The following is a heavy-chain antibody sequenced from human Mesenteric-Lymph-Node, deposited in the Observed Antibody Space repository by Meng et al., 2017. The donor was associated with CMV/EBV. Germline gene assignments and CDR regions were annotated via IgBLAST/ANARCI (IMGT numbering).Heavy chain of an antibody. D-gene: IGHD5-24*01. CDR1: GYTFTSYD. V-gene: IGHV1-8*01. J-gene: IGHJ4*02. CDR3: ARSQSSWGYNYEMPDY. CDR2: MNPNSGNT. Sequence: ASVKVSCKASGYTFTSYDINWVRQATGQGLEWMGWMNPNSGNTGYAQKFQGRVTMTRNTSISTAYMELSRLRSDDTAVYYCARSQSSWGYNYEMPDYWGQGTLVTVSS.